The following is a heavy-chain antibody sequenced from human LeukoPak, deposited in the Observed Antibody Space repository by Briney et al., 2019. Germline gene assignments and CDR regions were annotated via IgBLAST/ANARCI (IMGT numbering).Heavy chain of an antibody. CDR2: INPNSGGT. CDR3: ARAPSWEWFGGRRIYAFDI. D-gene: IGHD3-10*01. Sequence: ASVKVSCKASGYTFTGYYMHWVRQAPGQGLEWMGWINPNSGGTNYAQKFQGRVTMTRDTSISTAYMELSRLRSDDTAVYYCARAPSWEWFGGRRIYAFDIWGQGTMVTVSS. V-gene: IGHV1-2*02. J-gene: IGHJ3*02. CDR1: GYTFTGYY.